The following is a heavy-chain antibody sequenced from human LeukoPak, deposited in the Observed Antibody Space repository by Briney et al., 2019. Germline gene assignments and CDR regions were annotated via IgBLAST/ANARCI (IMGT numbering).Heavy chain of an antibody. CDR2: IYYSGST. V-gene: IGHV4-59*01. Sequence: PSETLSLTCTDSGGSISSDYWSWIRQPPGEGLEWIGYIYYSGSTNYNPSLKSRVTISVDTSKNQFSLKLSSVTAADTAVYYCAREGGFGSTRNYFDYWGQGTLVTVSS. CDR3: AREGGFGSTRNYFDY. D-gene: IGHD2-2*01. J-gene: IGHJ4*02. CDR1: GGSISSDY.